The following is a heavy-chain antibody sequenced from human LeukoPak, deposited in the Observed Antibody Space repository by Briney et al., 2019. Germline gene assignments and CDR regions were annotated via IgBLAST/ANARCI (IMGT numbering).Heavy chain of an antibody. CDR2: IYTSGST. CDR3: ARVVLDYDFWSGYPNPYYYYMDV. Sequence: SETLSLTCTVPGGSISSYYWSWIRQPAGKGLEWIGRIYTSGSTNYNPSLKSRVTMSVDTSKNQFSLKLSSVTAADTAVYYCARVVLDYDFWSGYPNPYYYYMDVWGKGTTVTVSS. D-gene: IGHD3-3*01. CDR1: GGSISSYY. V-gene: IGHV4-4*07. J-gene: IGHJ6*03.